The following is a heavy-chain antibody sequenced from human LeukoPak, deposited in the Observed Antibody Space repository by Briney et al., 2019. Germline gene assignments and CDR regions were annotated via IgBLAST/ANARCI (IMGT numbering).Heavy chain of an antibody. J-gene: IGHJ3*02. D-gene: IGHD4-17*01. CDR2: INHSVST. CDR3: ARDGDFNPTVPFDI. V-gene: IGHV4-34*01. CDR1: GGSLSGYY. Sequence: PSETLSLTCAVYGGSLSGYYWSWIRQPPGKGLEWIGEINHSVSTNYNPSLKSRVNISVDTSKNQFSLKLSSVTAADTAVYYCARDGDFNPTVPFDIWGQGTMVTVSS.